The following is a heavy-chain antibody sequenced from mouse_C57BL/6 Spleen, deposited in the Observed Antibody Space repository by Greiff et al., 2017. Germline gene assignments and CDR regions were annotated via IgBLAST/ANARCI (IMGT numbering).Heavy chain of an antibody. CDR3: ARSPYYYGSSYVFDY. CDR1: GFTFTDYY. V-gene: IGHV7-3*01. CDR2: IRNKANGYTT. J-gene: IGHJ2*01. D-gene: IGHD1-1*01. Sequence: EVKLVESGGGLVQPGGSLSLSCAASGFTFTDYYMSWVRQPPGKALEWLGFIRNKANGYTTEYSASVKGRFTISRDNSQSILYLQMNALRAEDSATYYCARSPYYYGSSYVFDYWGQGTTLTVSS.